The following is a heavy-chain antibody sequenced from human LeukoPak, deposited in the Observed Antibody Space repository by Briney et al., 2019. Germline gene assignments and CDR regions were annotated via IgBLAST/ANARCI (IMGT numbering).Heavy chain of an antibody. CDR3: ARARSTGYYVADY. V-gene: IGHV3-33*01. CDR1: GFTFSNYG. Sequence: GGSLRLSCAASGFTFSNYGMHWVRQAPGKGLEWVAIIWYDGINKYYADSVKGRFTISRDNSKNTLYLQMNSLRAEDTAVYYCARARSTGYYVADYWGQGTLVTVSS. CDR2: IWYDGINK. D-gene: IGHD3-9*01. J-gene: IGHJ4*02.